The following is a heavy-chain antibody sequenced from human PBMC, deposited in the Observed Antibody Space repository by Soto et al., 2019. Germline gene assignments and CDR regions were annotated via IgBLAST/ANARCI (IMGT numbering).Heavy chain of an antibody. V-gene: IGHV4-39*01. CDR3: ARQSYYYGMDV. CDR2: IYYSGST. J-gene: IGHJ6*02. CDR1: GGSISSSSYY. Sequence: SETLSLTCTVSGGSISSSSYYWGWIRQPPGKGLEWIGSIYYSGSTYYNPSLNSRVTISVDTSKNQFSLKLSSVTAADTAVYYCARQSYYYGMDVWGQGTTVTVSS.